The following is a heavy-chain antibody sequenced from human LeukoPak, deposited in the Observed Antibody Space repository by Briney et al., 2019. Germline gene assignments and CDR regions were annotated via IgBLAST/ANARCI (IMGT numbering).Heavy chain of an antibody. J-gene: IGHJ3*02. CDR1: GGSISSYY. CDR3: ARSYYYDSSGHPPHDAFDI. CDR2: IYYSGST. V-gene: IGHV4-59*01. Sequence: SETLSLTCTVSGGSISSYYWSWIRQPPGKGLEWIGYIYYSGSTNYNPSLKSRVTISVDTSKNQFSLKLSSVTAADTAVYYCARSYYYDSSGHPPHDAFDIWGQGTMVTVSS. D-gene: IGHD3-22*01.